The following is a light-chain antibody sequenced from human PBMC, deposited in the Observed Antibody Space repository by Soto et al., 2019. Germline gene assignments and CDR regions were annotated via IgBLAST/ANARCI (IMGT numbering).Light chain of an antibody. Sequence: EIVLTQSPGTLSLSPGERATLSCRASQSVSSSYLAWYQQKPGQAPRLLIYGASSRATGIPDRFSGSGSGTDVTLTISRREPEDFAVYFCQHYGNAPPFTFGQGTKVEIK. J-gene: IGKJ2*01. V-gene: IGKV3-20*01. CDR1: QSVSSSY. CDR3: QHYGNAPPFT. CDR2: GAS.